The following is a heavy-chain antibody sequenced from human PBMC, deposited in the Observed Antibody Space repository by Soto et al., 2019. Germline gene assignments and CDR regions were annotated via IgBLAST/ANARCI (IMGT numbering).Heavy chain of an antibody. D-gene: IGHD1-26*01. J-gene: IGHJ6*02. CDR2: ISYDGSNK. CDR1: GFTFSSYG. Sequence: QVQLVESGGGVVQPGRSLRLSWAASGFTFSSYGMHWVRQAPGKGLEWVAVISYDGSNKYYADSVKGRFTISRDNSKNTLYLQMNSLRAEDTAVYYCAKDPSWQGGGYYYYGMDVWGQGTTVTVSS. CDR3: AKDPSWQGGGYYYYGMDV. V-gene: IGHV3-30*18.